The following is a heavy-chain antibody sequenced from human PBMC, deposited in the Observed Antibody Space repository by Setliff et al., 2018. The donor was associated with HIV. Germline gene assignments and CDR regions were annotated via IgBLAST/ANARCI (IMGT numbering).Heavy chain of an antibody. J-gene: IGHJ4*02. Sequence: GASVKVSCKASGGTFSSYAISWVRQAPGQGLEWMGGIIPIFNTANYAQKFQGRVTITADESTSTAYMELSSLRSEDTAVYYCARRKPYIVVALTPFDYWGQGTLVTVSS. CDR1: GGTFSSYA. CDR3: ARRKPYIVVALTPFDY. CDR2: IIPIFNTA. V-gene: IGHV1-69*13. D-gene: IGHD3-22*01.